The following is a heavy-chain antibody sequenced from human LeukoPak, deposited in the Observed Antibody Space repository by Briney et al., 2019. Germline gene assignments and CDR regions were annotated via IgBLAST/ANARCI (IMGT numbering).Heavy chain of an antibody. Sequence: GGSLRLSCVASGFTFSSYNMNWVRQAPGKGLEWVSSISSSSNYIYYADSVKGRFTISRDNAKNSLDLQMNSLRAEDTAVYYCARGPSGYHNTGGQGTLVTVSS. D-gene: IGHD5-12*01. J-gene: IGHJ4*02. CDR1: GFTFSSYN. V-gene: IGHV3-21*01. CDR3: ARGPSGYHNT. CDR2: ISSSSNYI.